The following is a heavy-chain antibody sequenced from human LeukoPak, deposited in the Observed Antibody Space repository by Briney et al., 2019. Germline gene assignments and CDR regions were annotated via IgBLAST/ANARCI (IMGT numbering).Heavy chain of an antibody. Sequence: GGSLRLSCAASEFTFSSYAMHWVRQAPGKGLEWVAVISYDGSNKYYADSVKGRFTISRDNSKNTLYLQMNSLRAEDTAVYYCARSGIAAAGTSDYWGQGTLVTVSS. CDR3: ARSGIAAAGTSDY. D-gene: IGHD6-13*01. CDR1: EFTFSSYA. J-gene: IGHJ4*02. CDR2: ISYDGSNK. V-gene: IGHV3-30-3*01.